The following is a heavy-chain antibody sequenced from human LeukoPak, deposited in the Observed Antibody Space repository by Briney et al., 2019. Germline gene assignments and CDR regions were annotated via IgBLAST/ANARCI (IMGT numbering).Heavy chain of an antibody. CDR1: GYSFSNYW. CDR3: AIPPGYCGNDCSFDH. CDR2: IYPGDYET. V-gene: IGHV5-51*01. J-gene: IGHJ4*02. D-gene: IGHD2-21*02. Sequence: LGESLKISCEGSGYSFSNYWIGWVRQMPGKGLEWMGIIYPGDYETRYSPSFQGLVTISVDKSISTAYLQWSSLKVSDTAMYYCAIPPGYCGNDCSFDHWGQGTLVTVSS.